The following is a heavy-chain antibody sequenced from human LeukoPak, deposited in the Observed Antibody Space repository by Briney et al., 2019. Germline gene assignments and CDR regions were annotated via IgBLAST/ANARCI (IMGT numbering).Heavy chain of an antibody. D-gene: IGHD1-14*01. CDR3: ARWTTGTFDI. Sequence: SETLSLTCTVSGYSISSGYYWGWIRQPPGKGLEWIGSIYHSGSTYYNPSLKSRVTISVDTSQNQFSLNLTSVTAADTAVYYCARWTTGTFDIWGQGTMVTVSS. J-gene: IGHJ3*02. V-gene: IGHV4-38-2*02. CDR1: GYSISSGYY. CDR2: IYHSGST.